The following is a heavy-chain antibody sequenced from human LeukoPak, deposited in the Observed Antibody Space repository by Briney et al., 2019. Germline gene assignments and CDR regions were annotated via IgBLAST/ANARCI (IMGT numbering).Heavy chain of an antibody. J-gene: IGHJ4*02. CDR2: INHSGST. V-gene: IGHV4-34*01. Sequence: SETLSLTCAVYGVSFSGYYWSWIRQPPGKGLEWIGEINHSGSTNYNPSLKSRVTISVDTSKNQFSLKLSSVTAADTAVYYCARGSPSFDYWGQGTLVTVSS. CDR3: ARGSPSFDY. CDR1: GVSFSGYY.